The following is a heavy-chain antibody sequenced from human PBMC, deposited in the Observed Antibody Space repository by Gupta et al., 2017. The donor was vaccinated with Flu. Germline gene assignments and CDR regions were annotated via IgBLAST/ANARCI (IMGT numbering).Heavy chain of an antibody. J-gene: IGHJ4*02. CDR1: GFTFSSYA. V-gene: IGHV3-23*01. CDR2: ISGSGGST. D-gene: IGHD6-19*01. CDR3: AKAQQWLVTGAIDY. Sequence: EVQLLESGGGLVQPGGSLRLSCAASGFTFSSYAMTWVRQAPGKGLEWVSAISGSGGSTYYADSVKGRFTISRDNSKNTLYLQMNSLRAEDTAVYYCAKAQQWLVTGAIDYWGQGTLVTVSS.